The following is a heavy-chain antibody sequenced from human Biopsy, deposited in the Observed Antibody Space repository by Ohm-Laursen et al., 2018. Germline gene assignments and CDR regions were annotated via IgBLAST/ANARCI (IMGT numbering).Heavy chain of an antibody. Sequence: SSVKVSCKASGDSFTSYAIGWVRQAPGQGLEWMGGIIPIPNVATYAQKFQGRITITADESTSTAYMELSSLTSDDTVVYFCARGEGSSWFDPWGHGTLVTVSS. V-gene: IGHV1-69*01. J-gene: IGHJ5*02. CDR1: GDSFTSYA. CDR2: IIPIPNVA. D-gene: IGHD1-26*01. CDR3: ARGEGSSWFDP.